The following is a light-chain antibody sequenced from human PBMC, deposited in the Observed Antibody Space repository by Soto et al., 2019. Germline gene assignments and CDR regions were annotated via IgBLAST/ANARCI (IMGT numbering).Light chain of an antibody. CDR1: QSVSSN. V-gene: IGKV3-15*01. CDR2: GAS. CDR3: QHSGA. Sequence: EIVMTQSLATLSVSPGERATLSCRASQSVSSNLAWYQQKPGQAPRLLIYGASTRATGIPARFSGSGSGTEFTLTISSLQSEDFAVYYCQHSGAFGQGTKVDIK. J-gene: IGKJ1*01.